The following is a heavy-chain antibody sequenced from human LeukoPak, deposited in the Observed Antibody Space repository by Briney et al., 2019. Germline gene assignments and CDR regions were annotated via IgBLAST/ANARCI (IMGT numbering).Heavy chain of an antibody. D-gene: IGHD3-22*01. CDR3: ATDTYYYDSSGYEWDY. Sequence: GASVKVSCKVSGYTLTELSMHWVRQAPGKGLEWMGGFDPKDGETIYAQKFQGRVTMTEDTSTDTAYMELSSLRSEDTAVYYCATDTYYYDSSGYEWDYWGQGTLVTVSS. J-gene: IGHJ4*02. CDR2: FDPKDGET. CDR1: GYTLTELS. V-gene: IGHV1-24*01.